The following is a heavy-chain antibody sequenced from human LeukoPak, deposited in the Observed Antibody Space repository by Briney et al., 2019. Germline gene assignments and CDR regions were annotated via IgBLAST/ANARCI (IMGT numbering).Heavy chain of an antibody. D-gene: IGHD2-2*01. J-gene: IGHJ3*02. Sequence: PSQTLSLTCTVSGGSISSGGYYWSWIRQHPGKGLEWIGYIYYSGSTYYNPSLKSRVTISVDTSKNQFSLKLSSVTAADTAVYYCARVRTSYCSSTSCHGPFDIWGQGTMVTVPS. V-gene: IGHV4-31*03. CDR1: GGSISSGGYY. CDR2: IYYSGST. CDR3: ARVRTSYCSSTSCHGPFDI.